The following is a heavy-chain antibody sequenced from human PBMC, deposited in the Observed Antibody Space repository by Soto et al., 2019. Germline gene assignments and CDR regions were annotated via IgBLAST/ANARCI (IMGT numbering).Heavy chain of an antibody. V-gene: IGHV3-23*01. CDR2: ISGSGGST. CDR3: AKDPIPDPSMVELGFDP. CDR1: GFPFSSYA. J-gene: IGHJ5*02. Sequence: GGSLRLSCAASGFPFSSYATSWVRQAPGKGLEWVSAISGSGGSTYYADSVKGRFTISRDNSKNTLYLQMNSLRAEDTAVYYCAKDPIPDPSMVELGFDPWGQGTLVTVSS. D-gene: IGHD3-10*01.